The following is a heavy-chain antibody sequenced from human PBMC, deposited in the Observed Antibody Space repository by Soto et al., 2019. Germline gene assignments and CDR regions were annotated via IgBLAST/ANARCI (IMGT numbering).Heavy chain of an antibody. J-gene: IGHJ4*02. CDR3: ARGNSATTTRKPFDS. Sequence: QVQLDQWGAGLLKPSETLFLSCAVYGGSFSGYYWSWVRQPPGKGLEWIGESDHSGITNYNPSLKSRVIISVDTSKNQVSLTLTSVTAADTAVYYCARGNSATTTRKPFDSWGQGNLVTVSS. CDR2: SDHSGIT. D-gene: IGHD3-9*01. V-gene: IGHV4-34*01. CDR1: GGSFSGYY.